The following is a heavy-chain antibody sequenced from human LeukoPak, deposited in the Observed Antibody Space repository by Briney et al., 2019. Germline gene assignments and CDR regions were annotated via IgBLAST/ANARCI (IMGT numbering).Heavy chain of an antibody. CDR3: AKAEGSSWYPPS. J-gene: IGHJ5*02. Sequence: PGGSLRLSCAASGFTFSSYAMSWVRQAPGKGLEWVSAISGSGGSTYYADSVKGRFTISRGNSKNTLYLQMNSLRAEDTAVYYCAKAEGSSWYPPSWGQGTLVTVSS. V-gene: IGHV3-23*01. CDR2: ISGSGGST. CDR1: GFTFSSYA. D-gene: IGHD6-13*01.